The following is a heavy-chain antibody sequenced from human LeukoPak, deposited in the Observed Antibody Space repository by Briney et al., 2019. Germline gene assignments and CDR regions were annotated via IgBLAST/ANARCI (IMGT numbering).Heavy chain of an antibody. Sequence: GGSLRLSCAASGFTFSSYAMSWVRQAPGKGPEWVSAISGSGGSTYYADSVKGRFTISRDNSKNTLYLQMNSLRAEDTAVYYCAKETLSSYYYDSSGYCDYWGQGTLVTVSS. J-gene: IGHJ4*02. CDR1: GFTFSSYA. CDR3: AKETLSSYYYDSSGYCDY. D-gene: IGHD3-22*01. V-gene: IGHV3-23*01. CDR2: ISGSGGST.